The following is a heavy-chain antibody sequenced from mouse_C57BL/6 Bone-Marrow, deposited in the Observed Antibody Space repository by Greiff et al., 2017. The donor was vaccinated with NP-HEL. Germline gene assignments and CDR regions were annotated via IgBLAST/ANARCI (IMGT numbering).Heavy chain of an antibody. D-gene: IGHD1-1*01. J-gene: IGHJ2*01. CDR3: ARGIYYGSSPYFDY. CDR1: GFSLSTSGMG. Sequence: QVTLKESGPGILQSSQTLSLTCSFSGFSLSTSGMGVSWIRQPSGKGLEWLAHVYWDDDKRYNPSLKSRLTISKDTSRNQVFLKITSVDTADTATYYCARGIYYGSSPYFDYWGQGTTLTVSS. V-gene: IGHV8-12*01. CDR2: VYWDDDK.